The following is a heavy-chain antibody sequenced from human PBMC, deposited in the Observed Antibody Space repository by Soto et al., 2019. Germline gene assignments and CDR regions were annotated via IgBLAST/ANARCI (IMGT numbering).Heavy chain of an antibody. V-gene: IGHV3-30*18. CDR3: AKEKYYDILTGSFYDY. CDR2: ISYDGSNK. D-gene: IGHD3-9*01. Sequence: PGGSLRLSCAASGFTFSSYGMHWVRQAPGKGLEWVAVISYDGSNKYYADSVKGRFTISRDNSKNTLYLQMNSLRAEDTAVYYCAKEKYYDILTGSFYDYWGQGT. CDR1: GFTFSSYG. J-gene: IGHJ4*02.